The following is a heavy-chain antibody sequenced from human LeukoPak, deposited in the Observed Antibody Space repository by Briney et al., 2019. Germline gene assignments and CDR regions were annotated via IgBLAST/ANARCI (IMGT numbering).Heavy chain of an antibody. Sequence: GGSLRLSCTASGFTFADYTLSWVRQAPGQGLEWVGFIRINAHGGATEYAASVEGRFTISRDDSKSIAYLQMNSLKTEDTAVYYCARIYYALDVWGQGTMVTVSS. J-gene: IGHJ6*02. V-gene: IGHV3-49*04. CDR1: GFTFADYT. CDR3: ARIYYALDV. CDR2: IRINAHGGAT.